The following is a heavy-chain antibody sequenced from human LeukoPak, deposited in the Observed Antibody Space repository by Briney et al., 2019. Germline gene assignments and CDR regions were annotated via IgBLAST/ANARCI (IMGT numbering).Heavy chain of an antibody. CDR1: GDSISSSSYY. CDR2: IYYSGST. Sequence: SETLSLTCTVSGDSISSSSYYWGWIRQPPGKGLEWIGTIYYSGSTYYIPSLKSRVTISVDTSKNQFSLKLSSVTAADTAVYFCARQNSAAGYWGQGTLVTVSS. J-gene: IGHJ4*02. CDR3: ARQNSAAGY. V-gene: IGHV4-39*01. D-gene: IGHD6-13*01.